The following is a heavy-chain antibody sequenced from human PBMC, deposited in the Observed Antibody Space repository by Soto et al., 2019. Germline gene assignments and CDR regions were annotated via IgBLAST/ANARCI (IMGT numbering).Heavy chain of an antibody. V-gene: IGHV1-18*04. D-gene: IGHD6-13*01. CDR1: GYTFTSYG. CDR3: ARSKVYSSSWYVDYDYGMDV. J-gene: IGHJ6*02. Sequence: GASVKNSCKASGYTFTSYGISWVRQAPGQGPEWMGWISAYNGNTNYAQKLQGRVTMTTDTSTSTAYMELRRLRSDDTAVYYCARSKVYSSSWYVDYDYGMDVWGQGTTVTVSS. CDR2: ISAYNGNT.